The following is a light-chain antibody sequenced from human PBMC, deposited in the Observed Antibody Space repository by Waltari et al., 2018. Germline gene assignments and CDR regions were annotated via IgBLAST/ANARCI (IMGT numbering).Light chain of an antibody. CDR2: GAS. CDR1: LSVGGN. V-gene: IGKV3D-15*01. CDR3: HQYNNWNS. Sequence: EVILTQSPATLSVSPGESATLSCRASLSVGGNLAWYQQKPGQAPRLLIYGASTRAPGIPARFSGSGSETDFTITISGLESEDFALYFCHQYNNWNSFGQGTKLEIK. J-gene: IGKJ2*03.